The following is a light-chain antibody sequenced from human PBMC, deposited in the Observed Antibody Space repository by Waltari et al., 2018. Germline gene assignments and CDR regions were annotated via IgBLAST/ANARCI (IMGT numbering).Light chain of an antibody. CDR2: RDK. V-gene: IGLV3-9*01. CDR3: QVWDSGTVV. Sequence: SFALTQPVSVSVALGQTATISCGADNIESTNVHWHQQKPGQAPVLVIYRDKNRPSWIPDRFSGSNSGNTATLTVSRAQHDDEADYFCQVWDSGTVVFGGGTRLTVL. J-gene: IGLJ2*01. CDR1: NIESTN.